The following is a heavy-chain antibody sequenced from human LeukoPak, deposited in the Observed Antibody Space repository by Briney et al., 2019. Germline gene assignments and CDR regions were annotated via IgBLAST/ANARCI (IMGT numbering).Heavy chain of an antibody. CDR2: INHSGST. CDR3: ARVSYWVATGDY. V-gene: IGHV4-34*01. D-gene: IGHD5-12*01. Sequence: SETLSLTCAVYGGSFSGYYWSWIRQPPGKGLEWIGEINHSGSTNYNPSLKSRVTISVDTSKNQFSLKLSSVTAADTAVYYCARVSYWVATGDYWGQGTLVTVSS. J-gene: IGHJ4*02. CDR1: GGSFSGYY.